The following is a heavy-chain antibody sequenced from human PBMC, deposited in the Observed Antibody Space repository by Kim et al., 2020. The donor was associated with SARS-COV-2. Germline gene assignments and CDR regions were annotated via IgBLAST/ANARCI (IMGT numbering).Heavy chain of an antibody. D-gene: IGHD3-22*01. J-gene: IGHJ3*02. CDR3: ARTVAASAGGYYSDDAFDI. CDR2: ISSSSSYI. CDR1: GFTFSSYS. Sequence: GGSLRLSCAASGFTFSSYSMNWVRQAPGKGLEWVSSISSSSSYIYYADSVKGRFTISRDNAKNSLYLQMNSLRAEDTAVYYCARTVAASAGGYYSDDAFDIWGQGTMVTVSS. V-gene: IGHV3-21*01.